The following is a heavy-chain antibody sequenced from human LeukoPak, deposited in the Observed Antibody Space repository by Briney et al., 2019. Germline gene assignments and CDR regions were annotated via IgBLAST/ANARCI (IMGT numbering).Heavy chain of an antibody. CDR2: ISGSGGST. D-gene: IGHD3-22*01. V-gene: IGHV3-23*01. CDR1: GFTFSSYA. J-gene: IGHJ3*02. Sequence: GGSLRLSCAASGFTFSSYAMSWVRQAPGKGLEWVSAISGSGGSTYYADSVKGRFTISRDNAKNTLYLQMNSLRAEDTAMYYCARDTREGSSGYIRAFDIWGQGTMVTVSS. CDR3: ARDTREGSSGYIRAFDI.